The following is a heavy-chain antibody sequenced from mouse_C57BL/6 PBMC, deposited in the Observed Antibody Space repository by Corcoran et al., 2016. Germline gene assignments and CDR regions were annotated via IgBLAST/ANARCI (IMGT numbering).Heavy chain of an antibody. Sequence: QVQLQQSGAELVKPGASVKISCNASGYAFSSYWLKWVKQRPGKGIEWIGQIYPGDGDTNYNGKFKGKDTLTADKSSSTAYMQLSSLTSEDSAVYFCAKTGTGNYFDYWGQGTTLTVSS. CDR3: AKTGTGNYFDY. D-gene: IGHD4-1*01. CDR1: GYAFSSYW. J-gene: IGHJ2*01. CDR2: IYPGDGDT. V-gene: IGHV1-80*01.